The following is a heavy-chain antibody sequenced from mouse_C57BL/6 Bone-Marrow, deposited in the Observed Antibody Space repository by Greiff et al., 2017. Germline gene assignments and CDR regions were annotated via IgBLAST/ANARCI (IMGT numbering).Heavy chain of an antibody. CDR1: GYTFTSYW. Sequence: QVQLQQPGAEFVMPGASVKLSCKASGYTFTSYWMHWVKQRPGQGLEWIGEIDPSDSYTNYNQKFKGKSTLTVDNSSSTAYMQLSSLTSEDSAVNYYARKTMGNYAWFDYWGQGTTVTVSS. V-gene: IGHV1-69*01. D-gene: IGHD2-1*01. CDR2: IDPSDSYT. J-gene: IGHJ2*01. CDR3: ARKTMGNYAWFDY.